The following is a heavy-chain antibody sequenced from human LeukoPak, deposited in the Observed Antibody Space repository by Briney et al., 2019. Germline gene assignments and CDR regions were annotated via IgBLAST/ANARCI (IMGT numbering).Heavy chain of an antibody. V-gene: IGHV4-59*01. D-gene: IGHD5-24*01. CDR2: IYYRGST. Sequence: WETLSLTCTVSGGSISSYYWSWIRQPPGKALEWIGYIYYRGSTNYSPSLKSRVTVSVDTSKNQFSLRLSSVTAADTAVYYCAGYKRLPLDYWGQGTLVTVSA. J-gene: IGHJ4*02. CDR3: AGYKRLPLDY. CDR1: GGSISSYY.